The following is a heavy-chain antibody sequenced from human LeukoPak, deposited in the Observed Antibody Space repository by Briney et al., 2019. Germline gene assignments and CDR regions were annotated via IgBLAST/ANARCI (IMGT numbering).Heavy chain of an antibody. V-gene: IGHV4-59*01. CDR2: TYYSGST. CDR1: GGSISSYY. D-gene: IGHD2-2*01. CDR3: ARAFRRVVVPAAIGLWFDP. J-gene: IGHJ5*02. Sequence: SETLSLTCTVSGGSISSYYWSWIRQPPGKGLEWIGYTYYSGSTNYNPSLKSRVTISVDTSKNQFSLKLSSVTAADTAVYYCARAFRRVVVPAAIGLWFDPWGQGTLVTVSS.